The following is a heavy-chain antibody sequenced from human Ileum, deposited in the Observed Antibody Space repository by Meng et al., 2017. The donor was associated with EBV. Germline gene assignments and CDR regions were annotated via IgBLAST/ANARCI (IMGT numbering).Heavy chain of an antibody. D-gene: IGHD3-22*01. CDR1: GGSIRSSNW. Sequence: GPGSVKPSGTLSLTCSVSGGSIRSSNWWSWVRQAPGKGLEWIGEIHHTESTNYNPSLKSRVTISVDKSKNQFSLKLSSVTAADTAVYYCARESYSDSSGYYSLDYWGQGSLVTVSS. CDR2: IHHTEST. V-gene: IGHV4-4*02. CDR3: ARESYSDSSGYYSLDY. J-gene: IGHJ4*02.